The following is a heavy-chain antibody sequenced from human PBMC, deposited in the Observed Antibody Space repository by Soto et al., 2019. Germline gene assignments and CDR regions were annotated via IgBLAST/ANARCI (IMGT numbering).Heavy chain of an antibody. J-gene: IGHJ6*03. V-gene: IGHV3-49*03. D-gene: IGHD3-10*01. Sequence: GGSLRLSCTASGFTFGDYAMSWFRQAPGKGLEWVGFIRSKAYGGTTEYAAPVKGRFTISRDDSKSIAYLQMNSLKTEDTAVYYCTRSDTTYYYGSGSYRRRHYYYMDVWGKGTTVTVSS. CDR3: TRSDTTYYYGSGSYRRRHYYYMDV. CDR1: GFTFGDYA. CDR2: IRSKAYGGTT.